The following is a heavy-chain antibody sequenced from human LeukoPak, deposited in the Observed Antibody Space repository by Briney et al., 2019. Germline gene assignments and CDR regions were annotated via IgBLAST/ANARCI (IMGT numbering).Heavy chain of an antibody. J-gene: IGHJ6*03. V-gene: IGHV1-18*01. CDR3: AREGGRYYDFWSGYAPGYYYMDV. D-gene: IGHD3-3*01. CDR1: GYTFTSYG. CDR2: ISAYNGNT. Sequence: ASVKVSCKASGYTFTSYGISWVRQAPGQGLEWMGWISAYNGNTNYAQKLQGRVTMTTDTSTSTAYMELRRLRSDDTAVDYCAREGGRYYDFWSGYAPGYYYMDVWGKGTTVTVSS.